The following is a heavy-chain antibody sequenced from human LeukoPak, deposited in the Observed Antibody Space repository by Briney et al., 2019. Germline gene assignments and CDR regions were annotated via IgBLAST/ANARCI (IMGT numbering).Heavy chain of an antibody. CDR3: ARVGPPYYDFWSGYYSHFDY. Sequence: ASVKVSCKASGYTFTGYYMHWVRQAPGQGLEWMGWINPNSGGTNYAQKFQGRVTMTRDTSISTAYMELSRLGSDDTAVYYCARVGPPYYDFWSGYYSHFDYWGQGTLVTVSS. V-gene: IGHV1-2*02. D-gene: IGHD3-3*01. CDR1: GYTFTGYY. CDR2: INPNSGGT. J-gene: IGHJ4*02.